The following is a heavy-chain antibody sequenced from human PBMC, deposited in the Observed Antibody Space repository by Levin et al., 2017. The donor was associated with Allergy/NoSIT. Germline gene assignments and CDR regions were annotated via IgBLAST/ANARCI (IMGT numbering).Heavy chain of an antibody. D-gene: IGHD3/OR15-3a*01. J-gene: IGHJ4*02. CDR1: GFTFSSYA. Sequence: GGSLRLSCAASGFTFSSYAMGWVRQGPGEGLECVSTISGSGGSTYYADSVKGRFTISRDNSKNMLYLQMNSLRAEDAAVYYCARAGPYYFSYWGQGTLVTVSS. CDR2: ISGSGGST. CDR3: ARAGPYYFSY. V-gene: IGHV3-23*01.